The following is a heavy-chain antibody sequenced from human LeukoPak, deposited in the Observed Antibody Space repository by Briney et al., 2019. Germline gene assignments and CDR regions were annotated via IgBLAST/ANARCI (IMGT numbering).Heavy chain of an antibody. CDR3: SRDRADGSMNAFDV. Sequence: ASVKVSCKGSGYTFTGYYIHWVRQAPGQGLEWMGWINPNGGATRFAQKFQGRVTMTRDTSISTAYMDLSSLRSDDTAVYYCSRDRADGSMNAFDVWGQGTLVTVSS. D-gene: IGHD3-22*01. V-gene: IGHV1-2*02. CDR2: INPNGGAT. CDR1: GYTFTGYY. J-gene: IGHJ3*01.